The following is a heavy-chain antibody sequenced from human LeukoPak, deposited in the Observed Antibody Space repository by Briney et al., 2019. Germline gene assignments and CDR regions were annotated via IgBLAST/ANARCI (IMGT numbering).Heavy chain of an antibody. CDR1: GFTFRTYG. CDR2: IKSKTDGGTT. J-gene: IGHJ4*02. D-gene: IGHD2-2*01. Sequence: GGSQRLSCAASGFTFRTYGMHWVRQAPGKGLEWVGRIKSKTDGGTTDYAAPVKGRFTISRDDSKNTLYLQMNSLKTEDTAVYYCTTDYHCSSTSCYLYWGQGTLVTVSS. V-gene: IGHV3-15*01. CDR3: TTDYHCSSTSCYLY.